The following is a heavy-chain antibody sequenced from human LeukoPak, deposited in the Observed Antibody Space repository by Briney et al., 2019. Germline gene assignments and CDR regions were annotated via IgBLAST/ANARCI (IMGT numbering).Heavy chain of an antibody. V-gene: IGHV1-18*01. CDR1: GYTFTSYG. J-gene: IGHJ4*02. Sequence: ASVKVSCKTSGYTFTSYGISWVRQAPGQGLEWMGWISVYNGNTNYAQKIQGRVTMTTDTSTNTAYMELRSLRSDDTAVYYCARDPDGDYDFDFWGQGTLVTVSS. CDR3: ARDPDGDYDFDF. CDR2: ISVYNGNT. D-gene: IGHD4-17*01.